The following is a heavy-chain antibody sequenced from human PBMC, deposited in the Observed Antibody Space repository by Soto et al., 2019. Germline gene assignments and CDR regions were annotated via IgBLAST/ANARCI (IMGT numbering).Heavy chain of an antibody. CDR3: ARGRGDGYNQHWYFDL. CDR2: INHSGST. V-gene: IGHV4-34*01. D-gene: IGHD3-10*01. J-gene: IGHJ2*01. CDR1: GGSFRGYY. Sequence: PSETLSLTCAVYGGSFRGYYWSWIRQPPGKGLEWIGEINHSGSTNYNPSLKSRVSISVGTSNNQFSLKLNSVTAADTAVYFCARGRGDGYNQHWYFDLWGRGTLVTVSS.